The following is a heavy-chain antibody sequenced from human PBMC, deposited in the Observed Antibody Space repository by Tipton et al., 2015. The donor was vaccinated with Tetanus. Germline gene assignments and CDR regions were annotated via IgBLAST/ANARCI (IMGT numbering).Heavy chain of an antibody. Sequence: LSLTCTVSGDSVRSGDYQWNWIRQPPGKGLEWVSHISGTGTTVDYADSVKGRFTVSRDNARNSLYLQMNSLRAEDTAVYYCARDRGLGTPQYYFDYWGQGTLVPVSS. D-gene: IGHD7-27*01. V-gene: IGHV3-11*01. CDR3: ARDRGLGTPQYYFDY. CDR1: GDSVRSGDYQ. J-gene: IGHJ4*02. CDR2: ISGTGTTV.